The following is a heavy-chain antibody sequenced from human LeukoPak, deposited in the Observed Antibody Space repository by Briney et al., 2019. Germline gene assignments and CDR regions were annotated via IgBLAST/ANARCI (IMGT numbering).Heavy chain of an antibody. Sequence: ASVKVSCKASGYTFTSYGISWVRRAPGQGLEWVGGISAYNGNTNYAQKLQGRVTMTTDTSTSTAYMELRSLRSDDTAVYYCARDRVPYYYYYGMDVWGQGTTVTVSS. V-gene: IGHV1-18*01. CDR1: GYTFTSYG. CDR2: ISAYNGNT. J-gene: IGHJ6*02. CDR3: ARDRVPYYYYYGMDV.